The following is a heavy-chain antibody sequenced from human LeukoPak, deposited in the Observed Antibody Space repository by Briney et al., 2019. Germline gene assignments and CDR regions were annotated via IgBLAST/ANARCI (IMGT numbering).Heavy chain of an antibody. Sequence: PGGSLRLSCAASGFTFSSYEMNWVRQAPGKGLEWVSYISSSGSTIYYADSVKGRFTISRDNAKNSLYLQMNSLRAEDTAVYYCARPGTAYYYDSSRAEYFQHWGQGTLVTVSS. V-gene: IGHV3-48*03. D-gene: IGHD3-22*01. J-gene: IGHJ1*01. CDR1: GFTFSSYE. CDR2: ISSSGSTI. CDR3: ARPGTAYYYDSSRAEYFQH.